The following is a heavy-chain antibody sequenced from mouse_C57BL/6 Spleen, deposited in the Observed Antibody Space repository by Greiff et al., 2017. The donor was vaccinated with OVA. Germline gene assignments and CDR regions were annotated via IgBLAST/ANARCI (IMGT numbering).Heavy chain of an antibody. V-gene: IGHV1-4*01. Sequence: QVQLKESGAELARPGASVKLSCKASGYTFTSYTMHWVKQRPGQGLEWIGYINPSSGYTKYNQKFKDKATLTEDKSSSTAYMQLSSLTSEDAAVYYCATIVTPGYWGQGTTLTVSS. J-gene: IGHJ2*01. D-gene: IGHD2-5*01. CDR3: ATIVTPGY. CDR1: GYTFTSYT. CDR2: INPSSGYT.